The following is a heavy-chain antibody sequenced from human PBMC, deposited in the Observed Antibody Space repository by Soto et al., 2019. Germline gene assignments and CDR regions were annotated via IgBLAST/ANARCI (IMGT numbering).Heavy chain of an antibody. Sequence: QVQLVESGGGVVQPGRSLRLSCAASGFTFSSYGMHWVRQAPGKGLEWVAFISYDGSKEYYVDSVKGRFTISRDNSKKILFLQVNDLRIEETAVYYCAKALYSNGWYAEYWGQGTLVTVSS. CDR1: GFTFSSYG. CDR2: ISYDGSKE. D-gene: IGHD6-19*01. CDR3: AKALYSNGWYAEY. V-gene: IGHV3-30*18. J-gene: IGHJ4*02.